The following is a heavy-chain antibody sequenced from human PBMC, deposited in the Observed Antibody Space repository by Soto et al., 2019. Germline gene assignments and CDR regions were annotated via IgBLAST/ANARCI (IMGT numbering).Heavy chain of an antibody. CDR1: GGTFSSYA. D-gene: IGHD6-6*01. V-gene: IGHV1-69*13. Sequence: SVKVSCKASGGTFSSYAISWVRQAPGQGLEWMGGIIPILGTANYAQKFQGRVTITADESTSTAYMELSSLRSEDTAVYYCASASKQLAPGYYGMDVWGQGTTVTVSS. CDR3: ASASKQLAPGYYGMDV. J-gene: IGHJ6*02. CDR2: IIPILGTA.